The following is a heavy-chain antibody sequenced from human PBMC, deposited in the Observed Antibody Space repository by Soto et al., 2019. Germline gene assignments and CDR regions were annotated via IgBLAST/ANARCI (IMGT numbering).Heavy chain of an antibody. CDR3: ARSEEDSDYYYYGMDV. D-gene: IGHD2-15*01. J-gene: IGHJ6*02. Sequence: SQTLSLTCVGSGDTVSSNSVAWNWVRQSPSRGLEWLGRAYYRSRWYSDYAVSVRSRIDINADTSKNQVSLQLNSVTPEDTAVYYCARSEEDSDYYYYGMDVWGQGTAVTVSS. V-gene: IGHV6-1*01. CDR1: GDTVSSNSVA. CDR2: AYYRSRWYS.